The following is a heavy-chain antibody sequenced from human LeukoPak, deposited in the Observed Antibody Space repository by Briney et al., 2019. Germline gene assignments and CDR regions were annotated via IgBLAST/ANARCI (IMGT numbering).Heavy chain of an antibody. Sequence: PGGSLRLSCAASGFTVSSNYMSWVRQAPGKGLEWVSVIYSGGSTYYADSVKGRFTISRDNSKNTLYLQMDNLRAEDTAVYYCAKYQRQWLPKGGFDYWGQGTLVTVSS. CDR2: IYSGGST. CDR3: AKYQRQWLPKGGFDY. D-gene: IGHD6-19*01. V-gene: IGHV3-66*01. J-gene: IGHJ4*02. CDR1: GFTVSSNY.